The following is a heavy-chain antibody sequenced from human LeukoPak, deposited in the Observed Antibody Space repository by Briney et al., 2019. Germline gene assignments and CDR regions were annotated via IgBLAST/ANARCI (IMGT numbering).Heavy chain of an antibody. J-gene: IGHJ4*02. CDR1: GFSFPDSA. CDR3: AKKSVTSSSLDY. D-gene: IGHD6-6*01. CDR2: ISWNSGTT. Sequence: GRSLRLSCAASGFSFPDSAMHWVRQAPGKGLKWVSVISWNSGTTVYADSVKGRFTISRDNAKNSLYLQMNSLRPDDTALYYCAKKSVTSSSLDYWGQGTLVTVTS. V-gene: IGHV3-9*01.